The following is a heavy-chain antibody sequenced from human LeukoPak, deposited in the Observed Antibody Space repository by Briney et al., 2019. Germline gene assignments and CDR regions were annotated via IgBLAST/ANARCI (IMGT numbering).Heavy chain of an antibody. D-gene: IGHD3-22*01. J-gene: IGHJ4*02. Sequence: SETLSPTCTVSGGSISSYYWSWIRQPPGKGLEWIGYIYYSGSTNYNPSLKSRVTISVDTSKNQFSLKLSSVTAADTAVYYCARGGYYYDSSGYLFDYWGQGTLVTVSS. V-gene: IGHV4-59*01. CDR2: IYYSGST. CDR1: GGSISSYY. CDR3: ARGGYYYDSSGYLFDY.